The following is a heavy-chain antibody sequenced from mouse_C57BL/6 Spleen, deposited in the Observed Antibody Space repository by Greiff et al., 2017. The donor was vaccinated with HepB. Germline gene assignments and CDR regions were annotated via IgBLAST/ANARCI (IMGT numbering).Heavy chain of an antibody. V-gene: IGHV1-26*01. CDR1: GYTFTDYY. Sequence: EVQLQQSGPELVKPGASVKISCKASGYTFTDYYMNWVKQSHGKSLEWIGDINPNNGGTSYNQKFKGKATLTVDKSSSTAYMELRSLTSEDSAVYYCARGFSTTVVAEGYFDVWGTGTTVTVSS. D-gene: IGHD1-1*01. J-gene: IGHJ1*03. CDR2: INPNNGGT. CDR3: ARGFSTTVVAEGYFDV.